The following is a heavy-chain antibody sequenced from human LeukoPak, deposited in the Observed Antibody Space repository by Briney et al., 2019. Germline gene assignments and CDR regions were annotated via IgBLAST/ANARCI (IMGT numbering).Heavy chain of an antibody. V-gene: IGHV1-46*01. CDR2: INPSGGST. CDR1: GYTFTSYY. Sequence: ASVKVSCKASGYTFTSYYMHWVRQAPGQGLEWMGIINPSGGSTSYAQKFQGRVTMTRDTSTSTVYMELSSLRSEDTAVYYCARVGPYDFWSGGANYYFDYWGQGTLVTVSS. D-gene: IGHD3-3*01. J-gene: IGHJ4*02. CDR3: ARVGPYDFWSGGANYYFDY.